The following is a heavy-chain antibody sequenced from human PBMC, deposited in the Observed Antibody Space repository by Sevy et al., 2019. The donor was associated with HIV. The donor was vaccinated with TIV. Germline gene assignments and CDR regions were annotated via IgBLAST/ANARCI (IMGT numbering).Heavy chain of an antibody. J-gene: IGHJ5*02. Sequence: GESLKISCKGSGYSFTSYWIGWVRQMPGKGLEWMGIIYPGDSDTRDSPSFQGQVTISADKSSSTAYLQWSSLKASDTAMYYYARLYSSGSLNWFDPWGLGTLVTVSS. CDR2: IYPGDSDT. CDR1: GYSFTSYW. V-gene: IGHV5-51*01. CDR3: ARLYSSGSLNWFDP. D-gene: IGHD6-25*01.